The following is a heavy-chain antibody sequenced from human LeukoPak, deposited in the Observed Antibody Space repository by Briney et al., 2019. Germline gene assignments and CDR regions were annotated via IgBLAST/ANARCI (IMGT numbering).Heavy chain of an antibody. V-gene: IGHV4-59*01. D-gene: IGHD3-22*01. CDR3: ARSVWVYYYDSSGYYFDY. J-gene: IGHJ4*02. CDR1: GGSISSYY. CDR2: IYYSGST. Sequence: SETLFLTCTVSGGSISSYYWSWIRQPPGKGLEWIGYIYYSGSTNYNPSLKSRVTISVDTSKNQFSLKLSSVTAADTAVYYCARSVWVYYYDSSGYYFDYWGQGTLVTVSS.